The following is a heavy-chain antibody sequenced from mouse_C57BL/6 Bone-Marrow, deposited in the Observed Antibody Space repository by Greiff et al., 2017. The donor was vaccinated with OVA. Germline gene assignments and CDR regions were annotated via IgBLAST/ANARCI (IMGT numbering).Heavy chain of an antibody. V-gene: IGHV5-6*02. CDR1: GFTFSSYG. J-gene: IGHJ2*01. Sequence: EVKLQESGGDLVKPGGSLKLSCAASGFTFSSYGMSWVRQTPDKRLEWVATISSGGSYTYYPDSVKGRFTISRDNAKNTLYLQISRLKSEDTAMYYCARRGTTVVEGYFDYWGQGTTLTVSS. D-gene: IGHD1-1*01. CDR3: ARRGTTVVEGYFDY. CDR2: ISSGGSYT.